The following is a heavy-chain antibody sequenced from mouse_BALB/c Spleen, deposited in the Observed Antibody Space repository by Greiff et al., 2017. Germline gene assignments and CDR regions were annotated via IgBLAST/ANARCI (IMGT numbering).Heavy chain of an antibody. CDR3: RREEPYCNYGGDY. D-gene: IGHD2-1*01. CDR1: GYAFTSYN. J-gene: IGHJ4*01. CDR2: IDPYNGGT. Sequence: VQLQQSGPELVKPGASVTVSCTASGYAFTSYNMYWVKQSHGKSLEWIGYIDPYNGGTSYNQKFKGKATLTVNKSSSTAYMQLNSLTSEAAAVYYCRREEPYCNYGGDYWGQGTSVTVSS. V-gene: IGHV1S135*01.